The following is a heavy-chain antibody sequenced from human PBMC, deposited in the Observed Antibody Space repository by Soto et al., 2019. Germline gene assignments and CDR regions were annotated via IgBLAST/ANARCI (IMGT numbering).Heavy chain of an antibody. CDR3: AKDRWGSY. D-gene: IGHD3-16*01. CDR1: GFTFSTYA. J-gene: IGHJ4*02. Sequence: EMQLLESGGGLVQPGGSLRLSCAASGFTFSTYAMSWVRQAPGKGLEWVSAISSSGGSTYYADSVKGRFTISRDNSKNTLYLQMNSLRAEDTDLYYCAKDRWGSYSGQGTLVTVSS. V-gene: IGHV3-23*01. CDR2: ISSSGGST.